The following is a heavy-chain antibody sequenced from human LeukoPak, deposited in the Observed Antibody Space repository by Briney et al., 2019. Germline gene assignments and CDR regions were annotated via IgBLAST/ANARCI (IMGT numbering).Heavy chain of an antibody. CDR1: GGSISSYY. Sequence: SGTLSLTCTVSGGSISSYYWSWIRQPPGKGLEWIGYIYYSGSTNYNPSLKSGVTISVDTSKNQFSLKLSSVTAADTDVYYCARDLPFDPWGQGTLVTVSS. V-gene: IGHV4-59*01. CDR2: IYYSGST. CDR3: ARDLPFDP. J-gene: IGHJ5*02.